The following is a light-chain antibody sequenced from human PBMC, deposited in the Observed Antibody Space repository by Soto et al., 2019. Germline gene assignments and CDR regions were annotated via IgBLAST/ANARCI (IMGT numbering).Light chain of an antibody. V-gene: IGKV3-20*01. CDR1: QSVSSSY. Sequence: EIVLTQSPGTLSLSSGERATLSCRASQSVSSSYLAWYQQKPGQAPRLLIYGASSRATGIPDRFSGSGSGTDFPLTISRLEPEDFAVYYCQQYGSSPWTFGQGTKVEIK. CDR3: QQYGSSPWT. CDR2: GAS. J-gene: IGKJ1*01.